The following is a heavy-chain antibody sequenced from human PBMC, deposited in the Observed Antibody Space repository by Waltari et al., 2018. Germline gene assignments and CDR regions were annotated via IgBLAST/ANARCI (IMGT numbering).Heavy chain of an antibody. D-gene: IGHD5-12*01. CDR1: GGTFSSYA. V-gene: IGHV1-2*02. Sequence: QVQLVQSGAEVKKPGSSVKVSCKASGGTFSSYAISWVRQAPGQGLEWMGGIIPNSGGTNYAQKFQGRVTMTRDTSISTAYMELSRLRSDDTAVYYCASSFVDRGYWGQGTLVTVSS. CDR2: IIPNSGGT. CDR3: ASSFVDRGY. J-gene: IGHJ4*02.